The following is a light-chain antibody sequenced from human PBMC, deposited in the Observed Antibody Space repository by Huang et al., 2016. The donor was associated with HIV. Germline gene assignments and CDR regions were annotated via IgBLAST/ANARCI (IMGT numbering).Light chain of an antibody. CDR2: RAS. Sequence: EILLTQSPDTLSLSPGERATLSCRASQSVNNNYFPWYQQKPGQAPRLLIYRASTRATGIPDRFSGSGSGTDFTLTISRLEPDDFAVYYCQQFGSSPPYSFGQGTKLEIK. CDR3: QQFGSSPPYS. CDR1: QSVNNNY. J-gene: IGKJ2*03. V-gene: IGKV3-20*01.